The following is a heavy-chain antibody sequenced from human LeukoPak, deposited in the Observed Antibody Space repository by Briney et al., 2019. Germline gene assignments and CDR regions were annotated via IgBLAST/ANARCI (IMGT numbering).Heavy chain of an antibody. Sequence: GGSLRLSCAGPGFTFSSYSMNWVRQAPGKGLEWVSYISSSSSTIYYADSVKGRFTISRDNAKNSLYLQMNSLRAEDTAVYYCARDGVGGSYSGYYYYMDVWGKGTTVTISS. CDR2: ISSSSSTI. J-gene: IGHJ6*03. V-gene: IGHV3-48*04. D-gene: IGHD1-26*01. CDR1: GFTFSSYS. CDR3: ARDGVGGSYSGYYYYMDV.